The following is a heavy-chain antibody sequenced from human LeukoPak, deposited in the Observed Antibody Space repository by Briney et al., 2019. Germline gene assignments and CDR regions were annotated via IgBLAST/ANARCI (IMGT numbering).Heavy chain of an antibody. J-gene: IGHJ4*02. CDR2: VYYSGST. D-gene: IGHD4-23*01. Sequence: SETLSLTCTVSGGSISTTNYYWGWIRQSPGKGLEWFGCVYYSGSTYYNPSLKSRVTISVDTSQNQFSLQLTSVTAADTAVYYCARLRDYGGNVDYWGQGTLVTVSS. V-gene: IGHV4-39*07. CDR1: GGSISTTNYY. CDR3: ARLRDYGGNVDY.